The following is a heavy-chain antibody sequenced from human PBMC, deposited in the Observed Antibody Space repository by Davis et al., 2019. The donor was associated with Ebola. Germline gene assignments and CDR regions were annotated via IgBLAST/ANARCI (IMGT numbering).Heavy chain of an antibody. CDR3: TNTLGTTDY. V-gene: IGHV3-73*01. J-gene: IGHJ4*02. Sequence: GESLKISCAASGFTFSGSAMHWVRQASGKGLEWVGRIRSKANSYATAYAASVKGGFTISRDDSKNTAYLQMNSLKTEDMAVYYCTNTLGTTDYWGQGTLVTVSS. D-gene: IGHD4-11*01. CDR1: GFTFSGSA. CDR2: IRSKANSYAT.